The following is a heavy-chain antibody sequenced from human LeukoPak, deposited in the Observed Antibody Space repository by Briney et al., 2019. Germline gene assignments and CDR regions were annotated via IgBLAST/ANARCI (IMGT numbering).Heavy chain of an antibody. CDR1: GGSFSGYY. CDR3: ARGLVDIVATIRFAFDY. V-gene: IGHV4-34*01. Sequence: SETLSLTCAVYGGSFSGYYWSWIRQPPGKGLEWIGEINHSGSTNHNPSLKSRVTISVDTSKNQFSLKLSSVTAADTAVYYCARGLVDIVATIRFAFDYWGQGTLVTVSS. CDR2: INHSGST. D-gene: IGHD5-12*01. J-gene: IGHJ4*02.